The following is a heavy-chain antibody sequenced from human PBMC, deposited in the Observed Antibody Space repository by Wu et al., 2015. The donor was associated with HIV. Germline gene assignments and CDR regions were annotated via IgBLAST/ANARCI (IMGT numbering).Heavy chain of an antibody. D-gene: IGHD3-10*01. CDR3: ARDELFRVDDAFDM. Sequence: QVQLVQSGAEVKKPGASVKVSCRASGDIFSDYGVHWVRQAPGQGLEWMGWINHNSGGATYAQKFHGRVAMTRDTSISTAYIELSGLTSDDTAVYYCARDELFRVDDAFDMWGQGTLVTVSS. CDR1: GDIFSDYG. J-gene: IGHJ3*02. V-gene: IGHV1-2*02. CDR2: INHNSGGA.